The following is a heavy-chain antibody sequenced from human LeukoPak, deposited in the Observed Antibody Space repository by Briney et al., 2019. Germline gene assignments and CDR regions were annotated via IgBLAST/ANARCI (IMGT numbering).Heavy chain of an antibody. Sequence: GGSLRLSCAASGFTFSSYAMSWVRQAPGKGLEWVSAISGSGGSTYYADSAKGRFTISRDNSKNTLYLQMNSLRAEDTAVYYCASRNNWNFFRSTSSDFDYWGQGTLVTVSS. V-gene: IGHV3-23*01. CDR1: GFTFSSYA. J-gene: IGHJ4*02. CDR3: ASRNNWNFFRSTSSDFDY. CDR2: ISGSGGST. D-gene: IGHD1-7*01.